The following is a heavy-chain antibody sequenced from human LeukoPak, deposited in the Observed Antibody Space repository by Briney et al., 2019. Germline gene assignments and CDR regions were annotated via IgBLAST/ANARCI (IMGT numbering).Heavy chain of an antibody. V-gene: IGHV3-23*01. CDR1: GFTFSSYA. D-gene: IGHD1-26*01. Sequence: GGSLRLSCAASGFTFSSYAMTWVRQIPGKGLEWVSTISESGGGSYSGGGTYYGDSVKGRFIISKDGSAKTLFLQMDRLRADDTGIYYCAKGKVNHLGALDYWGQGALVTVSS. CDR2: ISESGGGSYSGGGT. CDR3: AKGKVNHLGALDY. J-gene: IGHJ4*02.